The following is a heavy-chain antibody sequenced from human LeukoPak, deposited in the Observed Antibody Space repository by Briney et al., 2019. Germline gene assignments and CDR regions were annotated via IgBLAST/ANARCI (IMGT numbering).Heavy chain of an antibody. CDR2: INHSGST. CDR1: GESFSGYY. D-gene: IGHD1-14*01. V-gene: IGHV4-34*01. Sequence: SDTLSLTCAVYGESFSGYYGSWLRQPRRKGREGGGEINHSGSTNYNPSLESRVNISAEMSKNQFSLRLQAVTAADTAVYFCARGEPIVDTWFDSWGQGTLVTVSS. J-gene: IGHJ5*01. CDR3: ARGEPIVDTWFDS.